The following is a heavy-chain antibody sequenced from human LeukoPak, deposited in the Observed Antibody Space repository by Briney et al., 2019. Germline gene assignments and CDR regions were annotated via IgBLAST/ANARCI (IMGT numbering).Heavy chain of an antibody. D-gene: IGHD2-15*01. J-gene: IGHJ4*02. CDR1: GYTFTGYY. V-gene: IGHV1-2*06. CDR3: ARGDIVVVVAATSDY. Sequence: ASVKVSFKASGYTFTGYYMHWVRQAHGQGLEWMGRINTNSGGTNYAQKFQGRVTITRDTPISTAYMELRRLRSDDTAVHYCARGDIVVVVAATSDYWGQGTLVTVSS. CDR2: INTNSGGT.